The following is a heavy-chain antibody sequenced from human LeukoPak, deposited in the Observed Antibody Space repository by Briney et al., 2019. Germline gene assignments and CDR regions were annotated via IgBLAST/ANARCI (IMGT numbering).Heavy chain of an antibody. CDR3: AGDWRESSSGSGYFDY. Sequence: PGGSLRLSCADSGFTFSSYAMHSVRQAPGKGLEWVAVISYDGGNKYYADSVKGRFTISRDNSKNTLYLQMNSLRAEDTAVYYCAGDWRESSSGSGYFDYWGQGTLVTVSS. J-gene: IGHJ4*02. CDR1: GFTFSSYA. CDR2: ISYDGGNK. D-gene: IGHD3-16*02. V-gene: IGHV3-30*04.